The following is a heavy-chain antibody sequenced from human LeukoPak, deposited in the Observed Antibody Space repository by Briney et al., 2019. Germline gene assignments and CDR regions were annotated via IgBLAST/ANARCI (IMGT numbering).Heavy chain of an antibody. V-gene: IGHV3-23*01. D-gene: IGHD2-21*02. CDR2: ITYSSGNT. J-gene: IGHJ4*02. CDR1: GFTFSAYG. CDR3: AKDGTGCGGDCYSDY. Sequence: GGSLRLSCAASGFTFSAYGMSWFRQAPGKGLEWVSAITYSSGNTYYADSVRGRFTISRDNSKNTLYLQMNSLRAEDTALYYCAKDGTGCGGDCYSDYWGQGTLVTVSS.